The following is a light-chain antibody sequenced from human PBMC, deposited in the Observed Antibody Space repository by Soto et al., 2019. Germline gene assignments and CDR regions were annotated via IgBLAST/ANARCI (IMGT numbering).Light chain of an antibody. V-gene: IGKV3D-20*02. CDR3: QQRSNWPLT. Sequence: EIVLTQSPGTLSLSPGERATLSCRASQSVSNSYLAWYQQKPGQAPRLLIYDASSRATGIPARFSGSDSGTDFTLTISSLVPEDFAVYYCQQRSNWPLTFGQGTRLEIK. CDR1: QSVSNSY. J-gene: IGKJ5*01. CDR2: DAS.